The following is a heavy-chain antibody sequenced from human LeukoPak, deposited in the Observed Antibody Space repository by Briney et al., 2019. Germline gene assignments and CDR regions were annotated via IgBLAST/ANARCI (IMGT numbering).Heavy chain of an antibody. CDR1: GFTFSSYV. Sequence: GGSLRLSCAASGFTFSSYVMTWVRQSPGKGLEWVSGISGSGGSTYYADPVKGRFAISRDNTKNTPYLQMNSLRAEDTAVYYCAKDPARYGSGSYYFDYWGQGTLVTVSS. CDR2: ISGSGGST. J-gene: IGHJ4*02. D-gene: IGHD3-10*01. CDR3: AKDPARYGSGSYYFDY. V-gene: IGHV3-23*01.